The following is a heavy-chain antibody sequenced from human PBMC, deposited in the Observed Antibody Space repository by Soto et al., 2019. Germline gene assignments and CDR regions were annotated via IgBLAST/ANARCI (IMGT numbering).Heavy chain of an antibody. CDR3: ARGQLLKFDPFDL. CDR2: IKQDGSEK. V-gene: IGHV3-7*01. D-gene: IGHD2-2*01. Sequence: EVQLVESGGGLVQPGGSLRLSCAASGFTFSSYWMSWVRQAPGKGLEWVANIKQDGSEKYYVDSVKGRFTISRDNAKNSFYLQMNSLRAEDTAIYYCARGQLLKFDPFDLWGQGTVVTVSS. J-gene: IGHJ3*01. CDR1: GFTFSSYW.